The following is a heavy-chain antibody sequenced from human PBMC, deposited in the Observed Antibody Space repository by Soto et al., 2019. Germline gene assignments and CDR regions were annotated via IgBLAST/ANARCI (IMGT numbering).Heavy chain of an antibody. CDR3: AKGWYFDE. Sequence: SETLSLTCTVSGGSISSYYWSWIRQPPGKGLEWIGYIYYSGSTSYNPSLKSRVTISVDTSKNQFSLKLSSVTAADTAVYYCAKGWYFDEWGQGNLVTVSS. CDR1: GGSISSYY. V-gene: IGHV4-59*12. J-gene: IGHJ4*02. CDR2: IYYSGST.